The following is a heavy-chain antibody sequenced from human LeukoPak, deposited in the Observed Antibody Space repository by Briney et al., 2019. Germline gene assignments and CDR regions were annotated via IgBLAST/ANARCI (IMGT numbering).Heavy chain of an antibody. CDR1: GYTFTGYY. J-gene: IGHJ5*02. D-gene: IGHD3-16*01. Sequence: GASVKVSCKASGYTFTGYYMHWVRQAPGQGLEWMGWINPNSGGTNYAQKFQGRVTMTRDTSISTAYMELSSLRSEDTAVYYCAREPPRSVFRRGSMTSPGFDPWGQGTLVTVSS. V-gene: IGHV1-2*02. CDR3: AREPPRSVFRRGSMTSPGFDP. CDR2: INPNSGGT.